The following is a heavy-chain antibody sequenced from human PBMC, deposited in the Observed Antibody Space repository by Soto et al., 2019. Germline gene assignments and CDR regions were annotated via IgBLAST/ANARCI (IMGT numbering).Heavy chain of an antibody. V-gene: IGHV3-23*01. D-gene: IGHD3-16*02. Sequence: EVQLLESGGGLVQPGGSLTLSCAASGFTFSSYAMSWVRQAPGKGLEWVSAISGSGGSTYYADSVKGRFTISRDNSKNTLYLQMNSLRAEDTAVYYCAKDITFGGVIVPGAFDIWGQGTMVTVSS. CDR1: GFTFSSYA. CDR3: AKDITFGGVIVPGAFDI. J-gene: IGHJ3*02. CDR2: ISGSGGST.